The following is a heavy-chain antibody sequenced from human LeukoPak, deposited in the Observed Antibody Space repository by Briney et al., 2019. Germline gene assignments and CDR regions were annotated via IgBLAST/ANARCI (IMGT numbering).Heavy chain of an antibody. CDR2: INPNSGGT. CDR3: ARGGRDSSSWFFDY. V-gene: IGHV1-2*02. J-gene: IGHJ4*02. Sequence: ASVKVSCKASGYTFTGYYMHWVRQAPGQGLEWMGWINPNSGGTNYAKNFQGRVTMTTDTSTTTVYMELRSLKSDDTAVYFCARGGRDSSSWFFDYWGQGTLVTVSS. D-gene: IGHD6-13*01. CDR1: GYTFTGYY.